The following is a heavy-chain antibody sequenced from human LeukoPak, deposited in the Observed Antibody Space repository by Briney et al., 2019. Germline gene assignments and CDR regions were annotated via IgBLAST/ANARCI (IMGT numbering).Heavy chain of an antibody. CDR1: GFTFSSYG. J-gene: IGHJ4*02. CDR2: ISYDGSNK. CDR3: AKGGRMATIPN. V-gene: IGHV3-30*18. Sequence: GRSLRLSCAASGFTFSSYGMHWVRQAPGKGLEWVAVISYDGSNKYYADSVKGRFTISRDNSKNTLYLQMNSLRAEDTAVYYCAKGGRMATIPNWGQGTLVTVSS. D-gene: IGHD5-24*01.